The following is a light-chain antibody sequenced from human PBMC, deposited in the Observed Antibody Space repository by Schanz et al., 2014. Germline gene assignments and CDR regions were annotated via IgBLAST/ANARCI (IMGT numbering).Light chain of an antibody. J-gene: IGLJ3*02. V-gene: IGLV2-14*02. Sequence: QSALTQPASVSGSPGQLITISCTGTSSDVGSYNLVSWYQQHPGKAPKLMIYEGSKRPSGVSNRFSGSKSGNTASLTISGLQAEDEADYYCSSYTSSITLVFGGGTKLTVL. CDR1: SSDVGSYNL. CDR3: SSYTSSITLV. CDR2: EGS.